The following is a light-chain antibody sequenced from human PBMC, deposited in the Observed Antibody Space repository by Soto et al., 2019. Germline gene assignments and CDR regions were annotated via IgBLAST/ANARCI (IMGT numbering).Light chain of an antibody. J-gene: IGLJ1*01. CDR1: RSDVGGYNY. CDR3: SSYTSSRTYV. V-gene: IGLV2-14*01. Sequence: QSVLTQPASVSGSPGQWITISCTGTRSDVGGYNYVSWYQQHPGKAPKVMIYEVSNRPSGVSNRFSGSKSGNTASLTISGLQAEDEADYYCSSYTSSRTYVFGTG. CDR2: EVS.